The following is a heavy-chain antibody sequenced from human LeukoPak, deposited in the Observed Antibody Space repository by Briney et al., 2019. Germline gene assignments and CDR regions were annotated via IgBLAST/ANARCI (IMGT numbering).Heavy chain of an antibody. CDR1: GFTFSSYA. CDR2: ISASGGYT. D-gene: IGHD6-19*01. V-gene: IGHV3-23*01. J-gene: IGHJ4*02. CDR3: AKEAGSGWSYFDS. Sequence: SGGSLRLSCAASGFTFSSYAMSWVRQAPGKGLEWVSGISASGGYTYYADSVRGRFTVSRDSSKNTLYLQLNSLRAEDTAVYSCAKEAGSGWSYFDSWGQGTLVTVSS.